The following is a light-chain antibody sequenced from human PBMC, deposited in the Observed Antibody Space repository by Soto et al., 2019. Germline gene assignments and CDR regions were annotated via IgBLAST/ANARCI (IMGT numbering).Light chain of an antibody. Sequence: EMLGTHAAFARSCSPGEISSLCCRGIQSGSSTSLAWYQQKPGQAPRLLIYAASSRATGIPDRFSGSGSGTDFTLTISRLEPEDFAVYYCQQYGASLPWTFGQGTKVDI. J-gene: IGKJ1*01. CDR2: AAS. V-gene: IGKV3-20*01. CDR1: QSGSSTS. CDR3: QQYGASLPWT.